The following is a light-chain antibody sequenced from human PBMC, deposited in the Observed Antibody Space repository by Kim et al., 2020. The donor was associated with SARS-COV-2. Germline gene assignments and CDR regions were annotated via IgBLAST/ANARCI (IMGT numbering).Light chain of an antibody. CDR2: PET. V-gene: IGLV3-19*01. Sequence: ALGQTVSITCQGDSIRSYFASWYQKKPGQAPILVLYPETNRPSGIPDRFSGSVSGNMSSLTITGAQAEDEADYYCNSRDSSGDRWVFGGGTQLTVL. CDR1: SIRSYF. J-gene: IGLJ3*02. CDR3: NSRDSSGDRWV.